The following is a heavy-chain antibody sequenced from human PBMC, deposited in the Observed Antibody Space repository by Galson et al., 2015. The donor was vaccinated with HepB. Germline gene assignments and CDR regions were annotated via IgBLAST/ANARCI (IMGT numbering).Heavy chain of an antibody. V-gene: IGHV4-4*02. Sequence: SETLSLTCAVSGGSISSGYWWNWVRQPPGKGLEWIGEIYYSGGTTYNPSLKTRVTISVDISKNQLSLRLNSVTAADTAVYYCVRRASTWYFDYWGQGNLVTVSS. CDR1: GGSISSGYW. CDR2: IYYSGGT. J-gene: IGHJ4*02. CDR3: VRRASTWYFDY. D-gene: IGHD6-13*01.